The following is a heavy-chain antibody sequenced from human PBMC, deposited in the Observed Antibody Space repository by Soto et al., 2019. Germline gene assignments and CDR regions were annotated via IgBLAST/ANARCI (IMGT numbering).Heavy chain of an antibody. J-gene: IGHJ5*02. CDR3: ARARCSDTTCYHPCFDP. CDR2: ISTSSSNT. D-gene: IGHD2-2*01. V-gene: IGHV3-48*01. Sequence: EVQLVESGGGLVQPGGSLRLSCAASGFIFSSYGMNWLRQAPGKGLEWVSYISTSSSNTYYADSVKGRFTISRDNAKNSLYLQMNSLRAEDTAVFYCARARCSDTTCYHPCFDPWGQGTLVTVSS. CDR1: GFIFSSYG.